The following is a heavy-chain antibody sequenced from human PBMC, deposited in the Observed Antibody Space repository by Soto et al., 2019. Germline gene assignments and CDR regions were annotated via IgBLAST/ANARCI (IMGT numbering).Heavy chain of an antibody. J-gene: IGHJ6*02. CDR2: INPSGGST. CDR1: GYTFTSYD. V-gene: IGHV1-46*01. CDR3: ARAFYDFWSGPGYYGMYV. Sequence: ASVKVSCKASGYTFTSYDMHWVRQAPGQGLEWMGIINPSGGSTSYAQKFQGRVTMTRDTSTSTVYMELSSLRSEDTAVYYCARAFYDFWSGPGYYGMYVWGQGTTVTVSS. D-gene: IGHD3-3*01.